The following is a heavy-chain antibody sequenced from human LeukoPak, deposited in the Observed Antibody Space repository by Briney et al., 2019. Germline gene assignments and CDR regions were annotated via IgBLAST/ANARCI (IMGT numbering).Heavy chain of an antibody. J-gene: IGHJ6*02. D-gene: IGHD2-2*03. CDR2: ISSSGSTI. V-gene: IGHV3-48*03. Sequence: GGSLRLSCAASGFTFSSYEMNWVRQAPGKGLEWVSYISSSGSTIYYADSVKGRFTISRDNAKNSLYLQMNSLRAEDTAVYYCARTPGYCSSTSCYYYYYYGMDVWGQGTRSPSP. CDR1: GFTFSSYE. CDR3: ARTPGYCSSTSCYYYYYYGMDV.